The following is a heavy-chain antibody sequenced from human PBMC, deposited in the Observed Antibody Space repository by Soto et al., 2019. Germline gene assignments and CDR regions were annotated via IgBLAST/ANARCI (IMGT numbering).Heavy chain of an antibody. CDR2: ISGSGGST. Sequence: GGSLRLSCAASGFTFSSYAMSWVRQAPGKGLEWVSAISGSGGSTYYADSVKGRFTISRDNSKNTLYLQMNSLRAEDTAVYYCAKDRTTATTLGYYYYGMDVWGQGTTVTVSS. D-gene: IGHD4-17*01. V-gene: IGHV3-23*01. J-gene: IGHJ6*02. CDR1: GFTFSSYA. CDR3: AKDRTTATTLGYYYYGMDV.